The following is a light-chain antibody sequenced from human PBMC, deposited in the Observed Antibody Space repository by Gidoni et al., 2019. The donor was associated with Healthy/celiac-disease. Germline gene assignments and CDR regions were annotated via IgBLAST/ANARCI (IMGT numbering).Light chain of an antibody. CDR2: AES. CDR3: QQSYSTPPA. Sequence: DIEMTQSPSSLSASVGDRVTITCRASQSISSYLNWYQQKPGKAPKVLIYAESSLQSGVLSRFRGSGSGTDFSLTISSLQPEDFATYYCQQSYSTPPAFGGGTKVEIK. J-gene: IGKJ4*01. V-gene: IGKV1-39*01. CDR1: QSISSY.